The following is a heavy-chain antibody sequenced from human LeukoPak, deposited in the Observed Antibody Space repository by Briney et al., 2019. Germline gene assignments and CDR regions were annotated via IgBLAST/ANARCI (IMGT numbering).Heavy chain of an antibody. D-gene: IGHD3-10*01. V-gene: IGHV4-34*01. CDR1: GGSLSAYY. J-gene: IGHJ4*02. CDR2: INHSGST. CDR3: ARQIDGFGEFDYFDY. Sequence: SETLSLTCAVYGGSLSAYYWTWIRQPPGKGLEWIGEINHSGSTNYNPSLKSRATISVDTSKNQFSLKLSSVTAADTAVYYCARQIDGFGEFDYFDYWGQGTLVTVSS.